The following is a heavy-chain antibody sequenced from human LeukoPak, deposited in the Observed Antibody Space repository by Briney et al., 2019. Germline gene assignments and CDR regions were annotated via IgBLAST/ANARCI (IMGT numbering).Heavy chain of an antibody. Sequence: GGSLRLSCAASGFTFSSYAMSWVRQAPGRGLEWVSAISGRDGRTYYTDSVKGRFTISRDNSKNTLYLQMNSLRAEDTAVYYCAKVRSSSSFPYYFDYWGQGTLVTVSS. CDR3: AKVRSSSSFPYYFDY. V-gene: IGHV3-23*01. D-gene: IGHD6-6*01. CDR1: GFTFSSYA. CDR2: ISGRDGRT. J-gene: IGHJ4*02.